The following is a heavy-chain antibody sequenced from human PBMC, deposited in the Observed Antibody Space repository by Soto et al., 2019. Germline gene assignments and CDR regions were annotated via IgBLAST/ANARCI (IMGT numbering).Heavy chain of an antibody. D-gene: IGHD3-9*01. J-gene: IGHJ6*02. Sequence: ASVKVSCKASGYTFSSYGISWVRQAPGQGLEWMGWTSAYNGHTNYAQKFQGRVAMTTDASASTAHMELRSLSSDDTALYYCARDGAAHYDILTGYYSVGMDVWGQGTTVTVSS. CDR2: TSAYNGHT. CDR3: ARDGAAHYDILTGYYSVGMDV. V-gene: IGHV1-18*01. CDR1: GYTFSSYG.